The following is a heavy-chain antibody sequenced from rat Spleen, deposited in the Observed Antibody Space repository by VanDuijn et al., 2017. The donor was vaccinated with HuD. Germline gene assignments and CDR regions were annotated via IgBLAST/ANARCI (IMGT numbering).Heavy chain of an antibody. J-gene: IGHJ2*01. CDR2: ISSDGDST. CDR3: ARRHYGYTDYFDY. CDR1: GFTFDDYY. D-gene: IGHD1-9*01. V-gene: IGHV5-25*01. Sequence: EVQLVESGGGFVQPGRSMKLSCAASGFTFDDYYMAWVRQAPTKGLEWVATISSDGDSTYYRDSVKGRFTISRDNAKSTLYLQMDSLRSEDTATYYCARRHYGYTDYFDYWGQGVMVTVSS.